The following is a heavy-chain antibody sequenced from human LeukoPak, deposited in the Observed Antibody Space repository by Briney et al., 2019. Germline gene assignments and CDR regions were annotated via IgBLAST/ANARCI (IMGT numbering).Heavy chain of an antibody. D-gene: IGHD3-22*01. Sequence: GESLMISCKGYGYSFTSYWIGWVRQMPGKGLEWMGIIYPDDSDTRYNPSFQGQVTISADKSISTAYLQWSTLRASDTAIYYCARHSYDSSDFHYMDVWGKGTTVTISS. CDR1: GYSFTSYW. V-gene: IGHV5-51*01. CDR2: IYPDDSDT. J-gene: IGHJ6*03. CDR3: ARHSYDSSDFHYMDV.